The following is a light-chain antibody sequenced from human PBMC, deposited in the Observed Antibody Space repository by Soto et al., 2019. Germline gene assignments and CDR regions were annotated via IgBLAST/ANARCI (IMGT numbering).Light chain of an antibody. CDR3: QQYGTSPPLT. CDR2: GAS. V-gene: IGKV3-20*01. J-gene: IGKJ4*01. Sequence: EIVLMQSPGTLSLSPGERATLSCRASQSVINNYVAWYQQKPGQAPRLLIAGASSRATGIPDRFSGSGSGTDFTLTISRLEDEDFAVYYCQQYGTSPPLTFGGGTKVEIK. CDR1: QSVINNY.